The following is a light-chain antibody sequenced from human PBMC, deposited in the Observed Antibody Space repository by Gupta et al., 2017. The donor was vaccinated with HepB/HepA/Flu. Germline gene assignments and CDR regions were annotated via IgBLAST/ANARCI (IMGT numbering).Light chain of an antibody. CDR1: TSNIGRNP. Sequence: QSVLTQPPSASGTPGQRVTISCSGSTSNIGRNPVNWYQQLPGTAPKLLIYINNQRPSGVPDRFSCSKSGTSASTATSGLQSEDEADDYCSASDDSMNGYGVFGGGTKLTVL. V-gene: IGLV1-44*01. CDR3: SASDDSMNGYGV. J-gene: IGLJ3*02. CDR2: INN.